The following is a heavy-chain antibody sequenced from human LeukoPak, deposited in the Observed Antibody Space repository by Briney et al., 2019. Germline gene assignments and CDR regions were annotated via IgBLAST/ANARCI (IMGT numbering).Heavy chain of an antibody. D-gene: IGHD3-10*01. CDR3: ARGMGSGTYRRFDF. CDR1: GGTFSSYA. V-gene: IGHV1-69*13. J-gene: IGHJ4*02. Sequence: ASVKVSCKASGGTFSSYAISWVRQAPGQGLEWMGGIIPIFGTANYAQKFQGRVTITADESTSTAYMELSSLRSEDTAVYYCARGMGSGTYRRFDFWGQGTLVTVSS. CDR2: IIPIFGTA.